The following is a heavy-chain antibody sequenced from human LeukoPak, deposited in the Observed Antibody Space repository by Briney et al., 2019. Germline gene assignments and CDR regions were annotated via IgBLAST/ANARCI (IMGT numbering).Heavy chain of an antibody. CDR2: IGSSGGTI. V-gene: IGHV3-48*03. CDR1: EFTFSSYE. CDR3: ARETSSWFDY. D-gene: IGHD6-13*01. J-gene: IGHJ4*02. Sequence: PGGSLRLSCAASEFTFSSYEMNWVRQAPGKGLEWVSYIGSSGGTIYYADSVKGRFTISRDNAKNSLYLQMNSLRAEDTAVYYCARETSSWFDYWGQGTLVTVSS.